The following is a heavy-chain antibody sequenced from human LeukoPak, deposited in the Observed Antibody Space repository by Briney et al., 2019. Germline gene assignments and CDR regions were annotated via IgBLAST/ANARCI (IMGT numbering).Heavy chain of an antibody. Sequence: GGSLRLSCAASGFTFSSYSMNWVRQAPGKGLEWVSSISSSSSYIYYADPVKGRFTISRDNAKNSLYLQMNSLRAEDTAVYYCARVRWELDYDAFDSWGQGTMGTVSA. D-gene: IGHD1-26*01. CDR1: GFTFSSYS. J-gene: IGHJ3*02. V-gene: IGHV3-21*01. CDR3: ARVRWELDYDAFDS. CDR2: ISSSSSYI.